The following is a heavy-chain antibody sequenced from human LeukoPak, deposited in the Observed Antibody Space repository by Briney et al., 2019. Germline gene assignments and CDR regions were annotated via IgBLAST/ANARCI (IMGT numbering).Heavy chain of an antibody. CDR3: ARSRGYYGSGSYLLYYYGMDV. J-gene: IGHJ6*02. CDR1: GGSFSGYY. CDR2: INHSGST. V-gene: IGHV4-34*01. D-gene: IGHD3-10*01. Sequence: SETLSVTCAVYGGSFSGYYWSWIRQPPGKGLEWIGEINHSGSTNYNPSLKSRVTISVDTSKNQFSLKLSSVTAADTAVYYCARSRGYYGSGSYLLYYYGMDVWGQGTTVTVSS.